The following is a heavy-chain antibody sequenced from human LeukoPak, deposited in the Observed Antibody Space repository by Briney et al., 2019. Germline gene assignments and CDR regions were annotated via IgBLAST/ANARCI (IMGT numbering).Heavy chain of an antibody. V-gene: IGHV4-4*07. CDR2: IYTSGNT. CDR3: ARERQWFGELRWFDP. Sequence: PSETLSLTCTVSGGTISSYYWSWIRQPAGKGLEWIGRIYTSGNTNYNPSLKSRVTMSVDTSKNQLYLKLSSVTAADTAVYYCARERQWFGELRWFDPWGQGTLVTVSS. J-gene: IGHJ5*02. CDR1: GGTISSYY. D-gene: IGHD3-10*01.